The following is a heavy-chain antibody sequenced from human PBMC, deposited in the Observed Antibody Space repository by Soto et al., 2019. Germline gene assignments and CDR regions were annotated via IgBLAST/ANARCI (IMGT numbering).Heavy chain of an antibody. CDR3: ATPLYGSGPMDV. CDR2: IDPSDSYT. V-gene: IGHV5-10-1*01. D-gene: IGHD3-10*01. Sequence: PGESLKISCKGSGYSFTSYWIIWVRQMPGKGLEWMGRIDPSDSYTNYSPSFQGHVTISADKSISTAYLQWSSLKASDTAMYYCATPLYGSGPMDVWGQGTTVTVSS. J-gene: IGHJ6*02. CDR1: GYSFTSYW.